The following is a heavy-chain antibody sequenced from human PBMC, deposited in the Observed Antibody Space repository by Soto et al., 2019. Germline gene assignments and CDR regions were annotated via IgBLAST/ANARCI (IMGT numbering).Heavy chain of an antibody. CDR2: IIPIFGTA. CDR3: ARVTVVPAAVNWFDP. V-gene: IGHV1-69*06. CDR1: GGTFSSYA. Sequence: GASVKVSCKASGGTFSSYAISWVRQAPGQGLEWMGGIIPIFGTANYAQKFQGRVTITADKSTSTAYMELGSLRSEDTAVYYCARVTVVPAAVNWFDPWGQGTLVTVSS. D-gene: IGHD2-2*01. J-gene: IGHJ5*02.